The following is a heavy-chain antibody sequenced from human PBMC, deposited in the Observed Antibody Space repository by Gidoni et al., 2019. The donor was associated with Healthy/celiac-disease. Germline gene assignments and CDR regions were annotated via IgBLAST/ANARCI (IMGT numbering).Heavy chain of an antibody. D-gene: IGHD2-21*01. CDR2: INHSGST. Sequence: QVQLQQWGAGLLKPSETLSLTCAVYGGSFSGYYWSWIRQPPGKGLEWIGEINHSGSTNYNPSLKSRVTISVDTSKNQFSLKLSSVTAADTAVYYCARVSLFYYYYGMDVWGQGTTVTVSS. J-gene: IGHJ6*02. CDR1: GGSFSGYY. V-gene: IGHV4-34*01. CDR3: ARVSLFYYYYGMDV.